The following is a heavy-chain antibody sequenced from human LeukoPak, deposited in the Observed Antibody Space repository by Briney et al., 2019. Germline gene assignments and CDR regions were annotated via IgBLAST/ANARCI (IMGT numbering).Heavy chain of an antibody. D-gene: IGHD6-19*01. V-gene: IGHV3-23*01. CDR1: GFTFSNYG. CDR2: ISGGAVST. Sequence: PGGSLRLSCAASGFTFSNYGMSWVRQAPGKGLDWVSAISGGAVSTYYADSVKGRLTISRDNSKNTLYLQMNSLRAEDTAVYYCAKAQSMGIAVFHYMDVWGKGTTVTVSS. CDR3: AKAQSMGIAVFHYMDV. J-gene: IGHJ6*03.